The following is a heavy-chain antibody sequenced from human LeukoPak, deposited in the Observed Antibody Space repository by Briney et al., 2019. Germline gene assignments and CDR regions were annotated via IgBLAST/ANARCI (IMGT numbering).Heavy chain of an antibody. J-gene: IGHJ4*02. CDR1: GGSISSYY. CDR2: ICTCGST. CDR3: AGGGAQEFDY. D-gene: IGHD3-16*01. V-gene: IGHV4-4*07. Sequence: SETLSLTCTVSGGSISSYYWSWIRQPAGKGLEWIGRICTCGSTNYNPSLKSRVTMSVDTSKNQFSLKLSSVTAADTAVYYCAGGGAQEFDYWGQGTLVTVSS.